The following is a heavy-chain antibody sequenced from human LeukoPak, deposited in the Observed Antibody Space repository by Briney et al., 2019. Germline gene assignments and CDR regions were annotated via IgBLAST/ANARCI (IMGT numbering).Heavy chain of an antibody. CDR2: IYYSGST. J-gene: IGHJ5*02. D-gene: IGHD3-3*01. CDR3: AREATIFGVVPHWRRGWFDP. V-gene: IGHV4-59*01. CDR1: GGSISSYY. Sequence: SETLSLTCTVSGGSISSYYWSWIRQPPGKGLEWIGYIYYSGSTNYNPSLKSRVTISVDTSKNQFSLKLSSATAADTAVYYCAREATIFGVVPHWRRGWFDPWGQGTLVTVSS.